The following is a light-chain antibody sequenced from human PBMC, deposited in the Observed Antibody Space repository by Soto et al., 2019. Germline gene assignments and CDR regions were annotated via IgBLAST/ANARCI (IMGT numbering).Light chain of an antibody. CDR1: QSIRSW. CDR3: QQYDSYST. V-gene: IGKV1-5*03. CDR2: KAS. J-gene: IGKJ4*01. Sequence: DIQMTQFPSTLSASVGDRVTITCRASQSIRSWLAWYQQKPGKAPNLLIYKASSLPSGVPSRFRGRGYGTEFTLTISSLQPDDIATYYCQQYDSYSTFGGGTKVQIK.